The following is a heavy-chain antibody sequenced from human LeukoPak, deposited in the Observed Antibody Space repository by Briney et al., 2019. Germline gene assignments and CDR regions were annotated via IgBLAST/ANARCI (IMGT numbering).Heavy chain of an antibody. Sequence: GGSLRLSCAASGFTFSSSAMSWVRQAPGKGLEWVSAISNNGGYTYYADSVQGRFTISRDNSKSTLCLQMNSLRAEDTAVYYCTRDCGEVTGPRMDVWGPGTTATVSS. CDR2: ISNNGGYT. CDR3: TRDCGEVTGPRMDV. J-gene: IGHJ6*02. V-gene: IGHV3-23*01. CDR1: GFTFSSSA. D-gene: IGHD2-21*02.